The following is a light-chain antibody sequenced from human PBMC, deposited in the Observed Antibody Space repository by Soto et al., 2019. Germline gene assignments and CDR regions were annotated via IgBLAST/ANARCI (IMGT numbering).Light chain of an antibody. V-gene: IGLV2-14*01. CDR1: SSDVGGHNY. J-gene: IGLJ2*01. CDR3: SSYTSSSTLV. CDR2: EVS. Sequence: QSALTQPASVSGAPGQSMTISCTGTSSDVGGHNYVSWYQQHPGKAPKLMIYEVSNRPSGISNRFSGSKSGNTASLTISGLQAEDEADYYCSSYTSSSTLVFGGGTKVTVL.